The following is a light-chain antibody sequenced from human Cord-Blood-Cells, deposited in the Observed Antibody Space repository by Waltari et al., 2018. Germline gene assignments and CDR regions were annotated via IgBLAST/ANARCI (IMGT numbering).Light chain of an antibody. V-gene: IGKV1-27*01. CDR2: AAS. CDR1: QGLSNY. CDR3: QKYNSAPWT. J-gene: IGKJ1*01. Sequence: VGDRVTITCRASQGLSNYLAWYQQKPGKVPKLLIYAASTLQSGVPSRFSGSGSGTDFTLTISSLQPEDVATYYFQKYNSAPWTFGQGTKVEIK.